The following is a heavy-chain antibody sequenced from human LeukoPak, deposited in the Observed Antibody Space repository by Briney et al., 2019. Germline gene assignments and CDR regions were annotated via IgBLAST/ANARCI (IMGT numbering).Heavy chain of an antibody. CDR3: ARDSSVGATTSYYGMDV. CDR2: IIPIFGTA. V-gene: IGHV1-69*13. D-gene: IGHD1-26*01. CDR1: GYTFTSYY. Sequence: ASVKVSCKASGYTFTSYYMHWVRQAPGQGLEWMGGIIPIFGTANYAQKFQGRVTITADESTSTAYMELSSLRSEDTAVYYCARDSSVGATTSYYGMDVWGQGTTVTVSS. J-gene: IGHJ6*02.